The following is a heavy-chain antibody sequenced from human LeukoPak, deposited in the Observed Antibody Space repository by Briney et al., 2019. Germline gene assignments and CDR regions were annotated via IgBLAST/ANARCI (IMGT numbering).Heavy chain of an antibody. V-gene: IGHV4-59*01. CDR2: VYYSGRT. CDR1: GGSLSSYY. J-gene: IGHJ6*03. Sequence: LETLSLTCTVSGGSLSSYYWSWLRQPPGKGLEWIGYVYYSGRTNYNPSLTSRVTISVDTSKNQFSLKLSSVTAADTAVYYCASTNYYDSSGYYWGPYYYYYMDVWGKGTTVTVSS. CDR3: ASTNYYDSSGYYWGPYYYYYMDV. D-gene: IGHD3-22*01.